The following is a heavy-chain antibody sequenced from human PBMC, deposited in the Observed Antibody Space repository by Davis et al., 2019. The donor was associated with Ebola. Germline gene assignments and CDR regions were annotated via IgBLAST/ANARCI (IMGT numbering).Heavy chain of an antibody. CDR2: IIPIFGTA. CDR1: GGTFSSYA. J-gene: IGHJ6*03. V-gene: IGHV1-69*13. D-gene: IGHD2-2*02. CDR3: ARVYCSSTSCYSPGDYYMDV. Sequence: AASVKVSCKASGGTFSSYAISWVRQAPGQGLEWMGGIIPIFGTANYAQKFQGRVTITADESTSTAYMELSSLRSEDTAVYYCARVYCSSTSCYSPGDYYMDVWGQGTTVTVSS.